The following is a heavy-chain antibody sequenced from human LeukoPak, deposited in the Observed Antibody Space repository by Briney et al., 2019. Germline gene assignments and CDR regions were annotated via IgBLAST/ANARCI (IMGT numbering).Heavy chain of an antibody. J-gene: IGHJ4*02. CDR2: ISGSGAST. Sequence: GGSLRLSCLTSGFTLSTNAMSWVRQAPGKGLEWISGISGSGASTYYADSVKGRFTISRDDSRNTLYLQMNSLRGDDTAVYYCAKDVGKWESLHFFDYWGQGTLVTVPS. D-gene: IGHD1-26*01. V-gene: IGHV3-23*01. CDR3: AKDVGKWESLHFFDY. CDR1: GFTLSTNA.